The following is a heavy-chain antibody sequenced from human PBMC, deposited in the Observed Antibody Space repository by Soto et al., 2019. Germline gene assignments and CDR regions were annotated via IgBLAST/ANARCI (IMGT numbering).Heavy chain of an antibody. CDR3: TRDASRDSSARGWFDP. D-gene: IGHD6-13*01. J-gene: IGHJ5*02. V-gene: IGHV3-21*01. CDR1: GFTFRSFT. Sequence: GGSLRLSCAASGFTFRSFTMNWVRQAPGKGLEWVSTISSNSTYIYYTDALRGRFTISRDNAKNSLHLQMNSLRAEDTAVYYCTRDASRDSSARGWFDPWGPGTLVTVSS. CDR2: ISSNSTYI.